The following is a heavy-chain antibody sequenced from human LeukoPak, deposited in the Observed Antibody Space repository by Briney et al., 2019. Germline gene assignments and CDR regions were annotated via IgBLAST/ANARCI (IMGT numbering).Heavy chain of an antibody. V-gene: IGHV4-59*08. CDR2: IYYSGST. Sequence: SETLSLTCTVSGGSISSYYWSWIRQPPGKGLEWIGYIYYSGSTNYNPSLKSRVTISVDTSKNQFSLKLSSVTAADTAVYYCARRGSGSPFDYWGQGTLVTVSS. D-gene: IGHD3-10*01. CDR1: GGSISSYY. J-gene: IGHJ4*02. CDR3: ARRGSGSPFDY.